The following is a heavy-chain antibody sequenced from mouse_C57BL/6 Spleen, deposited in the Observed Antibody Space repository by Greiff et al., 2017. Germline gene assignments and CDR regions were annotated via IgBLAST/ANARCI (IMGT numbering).Heavy chain of an antibody. V-gene: IGHV3-6*01. Sequence: EVQLQESGPGLVKPSQSLSLTCSVTGYSITSGYYWNWIRQFPGNKLEWMGYISYDGSNNYNPSLKNRISITRDTSKNQFFLKLNSVTTEDTATDYCAREGVYYDYPWFAYWGQGTLVTVSA. CDR1: GYSITSGYY. D-gene: IGHD2-4*01. CDR2: ISYDGSN. J-gene: IGHJ3*01. CDR3: AREGVYYDYPWFAY.